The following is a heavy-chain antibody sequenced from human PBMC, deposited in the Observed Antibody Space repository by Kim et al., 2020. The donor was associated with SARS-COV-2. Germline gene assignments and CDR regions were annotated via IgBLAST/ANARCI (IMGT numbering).Heavy chain of an antibody. CDR3: AITMVRGVIITPPNWYFDL. D-gene: IGHD3-10*01. Sequence: SVKVSCKASGGTFSSYAISWVRQAPGQGLEWMGGIIPIFGTANYAQKFQGRVTITADESTSTAYMELSSLRSEDTAVYYCAITMVRGVIITPPNWYFDLWGRGTLVTVSS. J-gene: IGHJ2*01. CDR1: GGTFSSYA. V-gene: IGHV1-69*13. CDR2: IIPIFGTA.